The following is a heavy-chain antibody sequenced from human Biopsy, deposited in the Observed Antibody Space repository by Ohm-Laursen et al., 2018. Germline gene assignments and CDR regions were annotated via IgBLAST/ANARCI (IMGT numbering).Heavy chain of an antibody. CDR2: FDREERKT. CDR3: ATGPYYDTRFYYNVRPFDF. V-gene: IGHV1-24*01. J-gene: IGHJ4*02. CDR1: GYTLTELS. Sequence: GASVKVSCKVSGYTLTELSIHWVRQTGGKGLEWMGGFDREERKTVYAEKFQGRVTMTEDTSTDTVYMEVTSLRSDDTAVYYCATGPYYDTRFYYNVRPFDFRGQGTLVTVSS. D-gene: IGHD3-10*01.